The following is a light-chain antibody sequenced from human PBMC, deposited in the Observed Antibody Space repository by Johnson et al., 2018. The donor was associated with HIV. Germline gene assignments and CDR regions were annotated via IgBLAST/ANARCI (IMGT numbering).Light chain of an antibody. CDR2: ANN. CDR3: GTWDSSLNSYV. J-gene: IGLJ1*01. Sequence: QSVLTQPPSVSAAPGQKVSISCSGSTYNIGNNYVSWYRHLPGTAPKLLISANNKRPSGVPDRFSDSQSGTSATLAITGLQTGDEADYYCGTWDSSLNSYVFGTGTKVSVL. CDR1: TYNIGNNY. V-gene: IGLV1-51*01.